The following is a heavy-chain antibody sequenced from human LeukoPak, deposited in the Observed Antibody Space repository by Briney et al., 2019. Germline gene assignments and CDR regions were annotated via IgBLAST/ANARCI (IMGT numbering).Heavy chain of an antibody. J-gene: IGHJ4*02. V-gene: IGHV3-30*02. D-gene: IGHD4-17*01. CDR3: ARADRWGEYHFDS. CDR1: GFAFSYYG. Sequence: GGSLRLSCAASGFAFSYYGMHWVRQAPGKGLEWVALGRFTISRDTSRNTLYLQMNSLRTDDTAVYYCARADRWGEYHFDSWGQGTPVIVSS.